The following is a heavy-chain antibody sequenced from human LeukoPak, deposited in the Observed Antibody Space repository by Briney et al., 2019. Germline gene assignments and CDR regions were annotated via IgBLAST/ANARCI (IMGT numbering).Heavy chain of an antibody. D-gene: IGHD3-22*01. CDR1: GFTFSAYA. V-gene: IGHV3-23*01. Sequence: TGGSLKLSCAASGFTFSAYAMSWVRQAPGKGLEWVSGMSGNGGTTYHADSVKGRFTISRDNSKNTLYLQMNNLRAEDTAVYYCARRDYYDSSGYSPLFDYWGQGTLVTVSS. J-gene: IGHJ4*02. CDR3: ARRDYYDSSGYSPLFDY. CDR2: MSGNGGTT.